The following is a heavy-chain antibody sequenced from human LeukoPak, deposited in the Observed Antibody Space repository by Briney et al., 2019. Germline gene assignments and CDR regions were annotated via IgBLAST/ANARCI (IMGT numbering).Heavy chain of an antibody. CDR2: ISVGGRIM. Sequence: PGGSLRLSCVASGFTFSSYSFNWVRQAPGKGLEWVSYISVGGRIMSYADSVRGRFTISRDDAKNSIYLQMNSLRAEDTAVYYCARVSGSRPRDDAFDIWGQGTMVTVSS. CDR1: GFTFSSYS. D-gene: IGHD1-26*01. CDR3: ARVSGSRPRDDAFDI. J-gene: IGHJ3*02. V-gene: IGHV3-48*01.